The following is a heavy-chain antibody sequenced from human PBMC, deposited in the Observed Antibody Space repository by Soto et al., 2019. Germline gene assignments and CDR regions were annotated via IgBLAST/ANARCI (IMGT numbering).Heavy chain of an antibody. CDR2: IFSNDEK. D-gene: IGHD3-22*01. Sequence: ESGPTLVNPTASLTLTCTVSGFSLSNARMGVSWIRQPPGKALEWLAHIFSNDEKSYSTSLKSRLTISKDTSKSQVVLTMTNMDPVDTATYYCARIDLLYYYDSSGRNYYYYYGMDVWGQGTTVTVSS. CDR1: GFSLSNARMG. V-gene: IGHV2-26*01. J-gene: IGHJ6*02. CDR3: ARIDLLYYYDSSGRNYYYYYGMDV.